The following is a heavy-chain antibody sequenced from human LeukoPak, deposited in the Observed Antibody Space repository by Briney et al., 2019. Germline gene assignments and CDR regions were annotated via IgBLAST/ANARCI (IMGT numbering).Heavy chain of an antibody. CDR1: GGSISSYY. CDR2: IYYSGST. J-gene: IGHJ6*03. D-gene: IGHD5-18*01. V-gene: IGHV4-59*01. Sequence: PSETLSLTCTVSGGSISSYYWSWIRQPPGKGLEWIGYIYYSGSTNYKSSLKSRVTISVDTSKNQFSLKLSSVTAADTAVYYCARTSEGGYSYGYFYYYYMDVWGKGTTVTISS. CDR3: ARTSEGGYSYGYFYYYYMDV.